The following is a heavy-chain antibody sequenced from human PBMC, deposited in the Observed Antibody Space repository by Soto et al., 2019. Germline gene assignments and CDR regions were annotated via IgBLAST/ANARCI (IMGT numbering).Heavy chain of an antibody. CDR1: GFAFSDFG. J-gene: IGHJ4*02. CDR2: ISTSDDGT. V-gene: IGHV3-23*01. CDR3: ARGGWKSSTGWWCAPGQ. D-gene: IGHD2-21*01. Sequence: EVQLLESGGGLVQPGGSLRLSCEVSGFAFSDFGMSWVRQTPGKGLEWVSIISTSDDGTYYADSVEGRFTISRDNAKNTLYLQMSSLRVDDTAVYHCARGGWKSSTGWWCAPGQWGQGTLVTVSS.